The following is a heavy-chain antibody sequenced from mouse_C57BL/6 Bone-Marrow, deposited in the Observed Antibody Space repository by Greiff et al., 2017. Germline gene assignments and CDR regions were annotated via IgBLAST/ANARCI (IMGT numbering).Heavy chain of an antibody. D-gene: IGHD2-3*01. CDR1: GYTFTSYW. Sequence: VQLQQPGAELVMPGASVKLSCKASGYTFTSYWMHWVKQRPGQGLEWIGEIDPSDSYTNYNQKFKGKSTLTVDKSSSTAYMQLSSLTSEDSAVYYCARGGLMVPWFAYWGQGTLVTVSA. J-gene: IGHJ3*01. CDR3: ARGGLMVPWFAY. CDR2: IDPSDSYT. V-gene: IGHV1-69*01.